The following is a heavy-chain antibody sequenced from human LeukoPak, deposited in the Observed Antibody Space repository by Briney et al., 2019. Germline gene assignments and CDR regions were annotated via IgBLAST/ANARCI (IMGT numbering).Heavy chain of an antibody. D-gene: IGHD2-2*01. CDR2: IYYSGST. J-gene: IGHJ5*02. CDR1: GGSISSYY. CDR3: ARLSYCSSTSCYGYWLDP. Sequence: SETLSLTCTVSGGSISSYYWSWIRQPPGKGLEWIGYIYYSGSTNYNPSLKSRVTISVDTSKNQFSLKLSSVTAADTAVYYCARLSYCSSTSCYGYWLDPWGQGTLVTVSS. V-gene: IGHV4-59*01.